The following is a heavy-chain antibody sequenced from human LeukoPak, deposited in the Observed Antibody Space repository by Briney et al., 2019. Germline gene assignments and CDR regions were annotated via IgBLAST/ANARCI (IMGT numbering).Heavy chain of an antibody. CDR1: GFTFSNYW. CDR3: ARTAYTTSSLGF. Sequence: PGGSLRLSCAASGFTFSNYWMHWVRQAPGKGLVWVSRISSDGSVTTYADSVKGRFTISRDNAKNTLYLQMNSPRAEDTAVYHCARTAYTTSSLGFWGQGTLVTVSS. CDR2: ISSDGSVT. D-gene: IGHD6-6*01. J-gene: IGHJ4*02. V-gene: IGHV3-74*01.